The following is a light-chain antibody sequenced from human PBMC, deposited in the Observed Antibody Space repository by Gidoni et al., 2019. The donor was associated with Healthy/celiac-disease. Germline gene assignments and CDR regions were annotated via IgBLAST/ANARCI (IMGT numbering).Light chain of an antibody. Sequence: DIQMTQSPSTLSASVGDRVTITCRASQSISSWLAWYQQKPGKVPKLLIYDASSLESGVTSRVSGSGSGTEFTLTISSLQPDDFATYYCQQYNSYSPWAFGQGTKVEIK. J-gene: IGKJ1*01. CDR3: QQYNSYSPWA. V-gene: IGKV1-5*01. CDR2: DAS. CDR1: QSISSW.